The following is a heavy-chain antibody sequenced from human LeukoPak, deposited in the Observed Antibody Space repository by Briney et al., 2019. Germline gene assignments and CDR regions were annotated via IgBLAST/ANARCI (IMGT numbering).Heavy chain of an antibody. V-gene: IGHV3-33*01. J-gene: IGHJ4*02. Sequence: PGRSLRLSCAASGFTFSSYGVHWVRQAPGKGLEWVAVIWYDGSNKYYADSVKGRFTISRDNSKNTLYLQMNSLRAEDTAVYYCARAVSEYCGGDCYSLYFDYWGQGTLVTVSS. CDR2: IWYDGSNK. D-gene: IGHD2-21*02. CDR1: GFTFSSYG. CDR3: ARAVSEYCGGDCYSLYFDY.